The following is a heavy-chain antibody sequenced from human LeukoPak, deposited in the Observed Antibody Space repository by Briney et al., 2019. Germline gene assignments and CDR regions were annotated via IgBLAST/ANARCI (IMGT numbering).Heavy chain of an antibody. Sequence: GGSLRLSCAASGFTFPNYAMSWVRQAPGKGLEWVSVISSSGDSTYYADSVKGRFTISRDNAKNSLYLQMNSLRAEDTAVYYCARYYYDSSGYYYFDYWGQGTLVTVSS. CDR1: GFTFPNYA. CDR3: ARYYYDSSGYYYFDY. J-gene: IGHJ4*02. D-gene: IGHD3-22*01. CDR2: ISSSGDST. V-gene: IGHV3-23*01.